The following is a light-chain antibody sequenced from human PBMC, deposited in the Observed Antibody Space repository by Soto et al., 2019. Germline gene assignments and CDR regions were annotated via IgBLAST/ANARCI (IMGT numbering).Light chain of an antibody. Sequence: EIVLTQSPGPLSFSPGEGAPLSCRASQSVSSSFLAWYQEKPGQAPRLLIYGASNRATGIPDRFSGSGSGTDFTLTINRQEPEDFAVYYCRQYGRSLGSAFGGGTKV. CDR2: GAS. CDR3: RQYGRSLGSA. V-gene: IGKV3-20*01. J-gene: IGKJ4*01. CDR1: QSVSSSF.